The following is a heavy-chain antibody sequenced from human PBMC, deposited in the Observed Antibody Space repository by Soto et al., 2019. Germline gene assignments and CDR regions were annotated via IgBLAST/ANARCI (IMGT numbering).Heavy chain of an antibody. Sequence: SETLSLTCTVSGGSISSGGYYWSWIRQHPGKGLEWIGYIYYSGSTYYTPSLKSRVTISVDTSKNQFSLKLSSVTAADTAVYYCSRTTDFWSGYSFDPWGQGMLVTVS. D-gene: IGHD3-3*01. J-gene: IGHJ5*02. CDR1: GGSISSGGYY. CDR3: SRTTDFWSGYSFDP. V-gene: IGHV4-31*03. CDR2: IYYSGST.